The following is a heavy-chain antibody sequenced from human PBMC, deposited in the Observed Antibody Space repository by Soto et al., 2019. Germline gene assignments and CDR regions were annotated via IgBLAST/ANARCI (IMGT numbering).Heavy chain of an antibody. V-gene: IGHV4-30-4*01. Sequence: SETLSLTCAVSGDSISSGNKYWSWIRQAPGKGLEWIGYIFSSGTTYYNPSLKSRLTMSLDTSQNQFSLRLASVTDADSAVYYCARVPSPFDYYYAMDVWGQGTTVTVSS. CDR3: ARVPSPFDYYYAMDV. D-gene: IGHD3-16*01. CDR2: IFSSGTT. CDR1: GDSISSGNKY. J-gene: IGHJ6*02.